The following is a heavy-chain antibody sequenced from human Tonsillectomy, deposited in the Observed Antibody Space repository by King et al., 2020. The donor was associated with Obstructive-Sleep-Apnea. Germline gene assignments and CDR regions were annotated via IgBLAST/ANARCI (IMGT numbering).Heavy chain of an antibody. CDR1: GFTFSSYW. Sequence: DVQLVESGGGLVQPGGSLRLSCAASGFTFSSYWMNWVRQAPGKGLEWVANIKQDGSEKYYVDSVKGRFTISRDNAKNSLYLQMNSLRGEDTAVYYCARVGGYDSWDYYYYGMDVWGQGTTVTVSS. J-gene: IGHJ6*02. V-gene: IGHV3-7*01. CDR3: ARVGGYDSWDYYYYGMDV. CDR2: IKQDGSEK. D-gene: IGHD5-12*01.